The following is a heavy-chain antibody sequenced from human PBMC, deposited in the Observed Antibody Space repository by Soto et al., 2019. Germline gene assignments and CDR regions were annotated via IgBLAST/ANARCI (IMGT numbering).Heavy chain of an antibody. V-gene: IGHV1-2*04. CDR1: GYTFTGYY. D-gene: IGHD6-19*01. J-gene: IGHJ6*02. CDR2: INPNSGGT. CDR3: ARGQGSSGWSYYYYYGMDV. Sequence: ASVKVSCKASGYTFTGYYMHWVRQAPGQGLEWMGWINPNSGGTNYAQKFQGWVTMTRDTSISTAYMELSRLRSDDTAVYYCARGQGSSGWSYYYYYGMDVWGQGTTVTVSS.